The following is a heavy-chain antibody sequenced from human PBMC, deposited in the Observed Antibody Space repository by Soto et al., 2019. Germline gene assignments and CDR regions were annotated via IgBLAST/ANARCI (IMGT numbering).Heavy chain of an antibody. CDR3: ASGRAYCIITSCYVGRGAFVT. CDR1: GFTLSNYA. CDR2: ISSNGVGT. J-gene: IGHJ3*02. V-gene: IGHV3-64*01. D-gene: IGHD2-2*01. Sequence: PGGSLRLSCVVSGFTLSNYAMDWVRQAPGKGLEYVSGISSNGVGTYYATSVKDRFTISRDNSKNTLYLQVDSLRAEDMAVYYCASGRAYCIITSCYVGRGAFVTWGQGTMVTVSS.